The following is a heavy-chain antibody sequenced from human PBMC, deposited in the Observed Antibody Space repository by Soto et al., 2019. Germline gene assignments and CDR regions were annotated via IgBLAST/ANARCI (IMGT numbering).Heavy chain of an antibody. Sequence: QVQLVESGGGVVQPGRSPRLSCAASGFTFGSHGMHWVRQAPGKGLEWVAVIWYDGSDKYYGDSVRGRFTISRDNSRNTLDLQMNSLRVEDTAIYYCARDIAARRLDYWGQGTLVTVSS. J-gene: IGHJ4*02. V-gene: IGHV3-33*01. CDR1: GFTFGSHG. D-gene: IGHD6-6*01. CDR2: IWYDGSDK. CDR3: ARDIAARRLDY.